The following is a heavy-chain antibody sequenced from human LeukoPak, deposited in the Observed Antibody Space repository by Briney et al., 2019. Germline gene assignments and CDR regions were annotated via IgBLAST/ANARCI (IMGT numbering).Heavy chain of an antibody. CDR3: ARDSSSGWPTTVNY. J-gene: IGHJ4*02. CDR2: INPNSGGT. D-gene: IGHD6-19*01. V-gene: IGHV1-2*02. CDR1: GYAFTGYY. Sequence: ASVKVSCKASGYAFTGYYMHWVRQAPGQGVEWMGWINPNSGGTNYAKKFQGRVTMTRDTSISTAYMELSRLRTDDTAVYYCARDSSSGWPTTVNYWGQGTLVTVSS.